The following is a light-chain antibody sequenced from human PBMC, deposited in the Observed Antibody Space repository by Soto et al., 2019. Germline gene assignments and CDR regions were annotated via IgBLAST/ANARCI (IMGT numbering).Light chain of an antibody. Sequence: EIVMTQSPATLSVSPGERATLSCRASQSVRSNLAWYQQKPGQAPRLLIYGASTRATGIPARFSGSGSGTEFTLTISSLQSEDSAVYYCQQYNNWPPVLTFGGGTKVEIK. J-gene: IGKJ4*01. CDR3: QQYNNWPPVLT. CDR1: QSVRSN. CDR2: GAS. V-gene: IGKV3-15*01.